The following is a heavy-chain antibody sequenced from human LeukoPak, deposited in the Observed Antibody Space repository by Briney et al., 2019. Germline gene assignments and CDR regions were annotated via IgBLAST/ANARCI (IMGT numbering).Heavy chain of an antibody. D-gene: IGHD3-22*01. CDR1: GYSFTSYW. V-gene: IGHV5-51*01. CDR3: ATAYYYDSSGYSFDY. J-gene: IGHJ4*02. CDR2: IYPGESDT. Sequence: GEPLKISCKGSGYSFTSYWIGWVRQMPGKGLEGMGIIYPGESDTRYSPSFQGQVTISADKSISTAYLQWSSLKASDTAMYYCATAYYYDSSGYSFDYWGQGTLVTVSS.